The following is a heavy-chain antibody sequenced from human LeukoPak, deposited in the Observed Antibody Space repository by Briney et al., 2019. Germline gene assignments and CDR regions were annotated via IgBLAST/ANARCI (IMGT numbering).Heavy chain of an antibody. J-gene: IGHJ3*02. CDR1: GFTFSSYS. V-gene: IGHV3-21*01. CDR2: ISSSSSYI. CDR3: ARAAIGVAFDI. Sequence: GGSLRLSCAASGFTFSSYSMNWVRQAPGKGLEWVSSISSSSSYIYYADSVKGRFTISRDNAKNSLYLQMNSLRAEDTAVYYCARAAIGVAFDIWGQGTMVTVSS. D-gene: IGHD3-3*01.